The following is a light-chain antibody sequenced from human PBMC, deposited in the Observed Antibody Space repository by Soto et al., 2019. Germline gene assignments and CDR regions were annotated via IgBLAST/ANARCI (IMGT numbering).Light chain of an antibody. Sequence: QSVLTQPASVSGSPGQSITISCSGTSSDVGRYNYVSWYQQHPGKAPKLMIYEASNRPSGVPDRFSGSKSGNTASLTISGLQAADEADYYCTLYTSENTYVFGTGTKVTVL. J-gene: IGLJ1*01. CDR2: EAS. CDR1: SSDVGRYNY. CDR3: TLYTSENTYV. V-gene: IGLV2-14*01.